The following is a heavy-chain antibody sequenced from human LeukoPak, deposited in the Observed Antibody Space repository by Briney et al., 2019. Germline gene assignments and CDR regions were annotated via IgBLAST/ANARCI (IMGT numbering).Heavy chain of an antibody. D-gene: IGHD3-9*01. CDR2: ISGSGGST. CDR1: GFTFSSYA. J-gene: IGHJ3*02. V-gene: IGHV3-23*01. CDR3: VKDRILTGYYLPRDAFDI. Sequence: GGSLRLSCAASGFTFSSYAMSWVRQAPGKGLEWVSAISGSGGSTYYADSVKGRFTISRDNSKNTLYPQMNSLRAEDTAVYYCVKDRILTGYYLPRDAFDIWGQGTMVTVSS.